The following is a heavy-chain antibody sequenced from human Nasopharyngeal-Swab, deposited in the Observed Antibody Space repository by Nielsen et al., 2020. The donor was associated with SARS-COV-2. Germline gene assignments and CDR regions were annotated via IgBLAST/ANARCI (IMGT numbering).Heavy chain of an antibody. V-gene: IGHV3-30*02. CDR1: GFTFSTYA. CDR3: ATDAPGSGFALDT. Sequence: GESLKISCAASGFTFSTYAMHCVRQAPGKGLKWVTFIWYDGSNKEYADAVKGRFTISRDNSKNTVFLQMNSLRVEDTAVYYCATDAPGSGFALDTWGQGTMVTVLS. CDR2: IWYDGSNK. J-gene: IGHJ3*02. D-gene: IGHD3-22*01.